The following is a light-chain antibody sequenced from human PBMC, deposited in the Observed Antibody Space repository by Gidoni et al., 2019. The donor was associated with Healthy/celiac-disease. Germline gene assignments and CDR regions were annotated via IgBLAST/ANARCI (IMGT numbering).Light chain of an antibody. V-gene: IGKV1-39*01. CDR2: AAS. CDR1: QSISSY. CDR3: QQSYSNT. Sequence: DIQMTQSPSSLSASVGDRVTITCRASQSISSYLNWYQQKPGKAPKLLIYAASSLQSGVPSRFSGSGSGTDFTLTISSLQPEDFATYYCQQSYSNTFGPGTKVEIK. J-gene: IGKJ3*01.